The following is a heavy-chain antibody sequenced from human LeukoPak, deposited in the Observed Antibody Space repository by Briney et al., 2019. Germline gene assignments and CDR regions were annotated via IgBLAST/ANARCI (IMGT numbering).Heavy chain of an antibody. Sequence: GGSLRLSCEASTFTFSTYGMHWVPRVPGKGLVWVSYINGDGSRPNYADSAKGRLTISRDNARSTRYLQMNSLRAEDAAVYYCATGSGTYYDSWGQGTLVTVSS. CDR3: ATGSGTYYDS. CDR1: TFTFSTYG. V-gene: IGHV3-74*01. J-gene: IGHJ4*02. CDR2: INGDGSRP. D-gene: IGHD3-10*01.